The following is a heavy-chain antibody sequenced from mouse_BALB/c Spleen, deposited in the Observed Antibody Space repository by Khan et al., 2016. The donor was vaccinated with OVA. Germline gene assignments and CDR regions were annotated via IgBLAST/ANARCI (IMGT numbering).Heavy chain of an antibody. D-gene: IGHD2-1*01. CDR2: IYHSGSI. CDR1: GYSITSGYS. CDR3: ARDGNYMDY. Sequence: VQLKESGPDLVKPSQSLSLTCTVTGYSITSGYSWHWIRQFPGNKLEWMGYIYHSGSINYNPSLKSRFSITRDTSNNLFFLQLNSVTIEETATYYCARDGNYMDYWGQGTSVTVSS. V-gene: IGHV3-1*02. J-gene: IGHJ4*01.